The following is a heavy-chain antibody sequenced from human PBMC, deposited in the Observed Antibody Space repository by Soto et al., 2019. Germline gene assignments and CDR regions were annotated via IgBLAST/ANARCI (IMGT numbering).Heavy chain of an antibody. CDR1: GFTFSSYG. CDR3: AKDQQWLVLWVFDY. Sequence: GGSLRLSCAASGFTFSSYGMHWVRQAPGKGLEWVAVISYDGSNKYYADSVKGRFTISRDNSKNTLYLQMNSLRAEDTAVYYCAKDQQWLVLWVFDYWGQGTLVTVST. D-gene: IGHD6-19*01. J-gene: IGHJ4*02. V-gene: IGHV3-30*18. CDR2: ISYDGSNK.